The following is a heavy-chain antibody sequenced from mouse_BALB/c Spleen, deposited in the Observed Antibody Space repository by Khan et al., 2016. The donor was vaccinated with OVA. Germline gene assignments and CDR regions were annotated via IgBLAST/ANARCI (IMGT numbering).Heavy chain of an antibody. CDR1: GFSFSSYT. D-gene: IGHD2-1*01. CDR2: ISSGSTYT. CDR3: TRDGNYAHWYFDV. V-gene: IGHV5-6-4*01. J-gene: IGHJ1*01. Sequence: EVQLVESGGGLVKPGGSLKLSCAASGFSFSSYTMSWVCQTPGKRLEWVAPISSGSTYTSYPDIVKGRFTISRDIAKNTLYLQISSLKSEDTAMYYCTRDGNYAHWYFDVWGAGTTVTVSS.